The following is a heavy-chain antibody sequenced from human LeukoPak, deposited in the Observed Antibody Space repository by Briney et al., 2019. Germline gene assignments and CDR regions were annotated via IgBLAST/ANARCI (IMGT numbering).Heavy chain of an antibody. CDR3: VFYYDFWSGYHY. J-gene: IGHJ4*02. D-gene: IGHD3-3*01. Sequence: PSETLSLTCAVSGGSISSSNWWSWVRQPPGKGLEWIGEIYHSGSTNYNPSLKSRVTISVDKSKNQFSLKLSSVTAADTAVYYCVFYYDFWSGYHYWGQGTLVTVSS. CDR1: GGSISSSNW. CDR2: IYHSGST. V-gene: IGHV4-4*02.